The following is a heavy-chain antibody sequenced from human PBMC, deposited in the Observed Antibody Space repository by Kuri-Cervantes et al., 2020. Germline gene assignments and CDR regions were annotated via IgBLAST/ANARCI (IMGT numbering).Heavy chain of an antibody. J-gene: IGHJ5*02. Sequence: SWVRQAPGKGLEWIGYIHYSGSGYYNPSLKSRVTISVDTSKNHFSLKLSSVIAVDTAVYYCARVGSPGNWFDPWGQGTLVTVSS. D-gene: IGHD6-13*01. V-gene: IGHV4-30-4*08. CDR3: ARVGSPGNWFDP. CDR2: IHYSGSG.